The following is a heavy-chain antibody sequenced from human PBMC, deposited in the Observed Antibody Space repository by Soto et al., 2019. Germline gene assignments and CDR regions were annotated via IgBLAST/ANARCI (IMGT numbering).Heavy chain of an antibody. V-gene: IGHV4-31*03. D-gene: IGHD4-17*01. CDR2: IYYSGST. J-gene: IGHJ4*02. CDR3: AIGLSVTLFDN. Sequence: QVQLQESGPGLVKPSQTLSLTCTVSGGSISTGGYYWTWIRQHPGKGLEWIGYIYYSGSTYYNPSLKSRVTISVDTPKNQFSLKLSSVTAADTAVYYCAIGLSVTLFDNWGQGTLVTVSS. CDR1: GGSISTGGYY.